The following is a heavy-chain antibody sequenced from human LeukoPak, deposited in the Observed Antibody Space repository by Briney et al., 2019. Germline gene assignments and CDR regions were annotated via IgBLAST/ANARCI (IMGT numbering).Heavy chain of an antibody. V-gene: IGHV1-24*01. CDR1: GYTLTELS. Sequence: ASVKVSCKVSGYTLTELSMHWVRQAPGKGLEWMGGFDPEDGETIYAQKFQGRVTMTEDTSTDTAYMELRSLRSDDTAVYYCARDAKFSEWLNYGMDVWGQGTTVSVSS. J-gene: IGHJ6*02. CDR2: FDPEDGET. D-gene: IGHD3-3*01. CDR3: ARDAKFSEWLNYGMDV.